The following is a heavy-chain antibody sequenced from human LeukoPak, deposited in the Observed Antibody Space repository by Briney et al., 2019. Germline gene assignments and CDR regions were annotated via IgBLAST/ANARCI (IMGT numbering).Heavy chain of an antibody. Sequence: GGSLRLSCAASGFTFGSYGMSWVRQAPGKGLEWVSFITPNADRTSYADSVEGRCTISRDNSRNTLYMQMNSLRDEDTAVYCCAIMHGYYDGSCYWVQWGQGTLVNVSS. CDR2: ITPNADRT. V-gene: IGHV3-23*01. D-gene: IGHD3-3*01. CDR1: GFTFGSYG. J-gene: IGHJ1*01. CDR3: AIMHGYYDGSCYWVQ.